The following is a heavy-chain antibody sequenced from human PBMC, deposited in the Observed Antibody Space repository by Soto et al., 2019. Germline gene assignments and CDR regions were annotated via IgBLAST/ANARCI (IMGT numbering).Heavy chain of an antibody. D-gene: IGHD4-17*01. CDR3: ARHPLTWGPIHDYGDYSWSAP. CDR2: IYYSGST. CDR1: GGSISSSSYY. V-gene: IGHV4-39*01. J-gene: IGHJ5*02. Sequence: QLQLQESGPGLVKPSETLSLTCTVSGGSISSSSYYWGWIRQPPGKGLEWIGSIYYSGSTYYNPSLKSRVPIPENTPKNQSSLKLRSVTAADPVVYYCARHPLTWGPIHDYGDYSWSAPWGQGTLVPVPS.